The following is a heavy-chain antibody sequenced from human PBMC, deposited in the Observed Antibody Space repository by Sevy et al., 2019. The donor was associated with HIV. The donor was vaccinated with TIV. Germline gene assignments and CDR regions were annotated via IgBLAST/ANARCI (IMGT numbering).Heavy chain of an antibody. Sequence: GGSLRLSCAASGFTFSSYGMHWVRQAPGKGLEWVAVIWYDGSNKYYADSVKGRFTISRDNSKNTLYLQMNSLRAEDTAVYYCARDFTAFSRLKYCSGGSCYLGGMDVWGQGTTVTVSS. J-gene: IGHJ6*02. CDR1: GFTFSSYG. CDR3: ARDFTAFSRLKYCSGGSCYLGGMDV. D-gene: IGHD2-15*01. V-gene: IGHV3-33*01. CDR2: IWYDGSNK.